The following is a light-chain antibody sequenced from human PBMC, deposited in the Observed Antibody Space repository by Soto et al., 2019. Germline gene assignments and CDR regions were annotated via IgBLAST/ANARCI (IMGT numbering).Light chain of an antibody. CDR3: SSFTTSTSYV. J-gene: IGLJ1*01. CDR1: SSDVGAYDY. Sequence: QSALTQPASVSGSPGQSITISCTGTSSDVGAYDYVPWYQQRPGEVPKLMIFDVSDRPSGVSNRFSGSKSGNTASLTISGLQAEDEADYYCSSFTTSTSYVFGTGTKLTVL. CDR2: DVS. V-gene: IGLV2-14*03.